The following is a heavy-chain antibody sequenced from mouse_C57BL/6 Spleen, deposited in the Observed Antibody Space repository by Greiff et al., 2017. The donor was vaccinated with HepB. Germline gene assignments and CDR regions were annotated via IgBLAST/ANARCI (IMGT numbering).Heavy chain of an antibody. Sequence: VQGVESGPGLVAPSQSLSITCTVSGFSLTSYGVDWVRQSPGKGLEWLGVIWGVGSTNYNSALKSRLSISKDNSKSQVFLKMNSLQTDDTAMYYCALTTVGGYAMDYWGQGTSVTVSS. V-gene: IGHV2-6*01. CDR3: ALTTVGGYAMDY. CDR2: IWGVGST. CDR1: GFSLTSYG. J-gene: IGHJ4*01. D-gene: IGHD1-1*01.